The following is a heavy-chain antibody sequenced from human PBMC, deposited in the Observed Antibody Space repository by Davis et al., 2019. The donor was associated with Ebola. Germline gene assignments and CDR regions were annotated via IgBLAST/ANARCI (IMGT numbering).Heavy chain of an antibody. D-gene: IGHD2-2*01. Sequence: AASVKVSCKASGYTFTGYYMHWVRQAPGQGLEWMGWINPNSGGTNYAQKFQGRVTMTRDTSTSTVYMELSSLRSEDTAVYYCARVGVPAALFDYWGQGTLVTVSS. CDR1: GYTFTGYY. CDR2: INPNSGGT. J-gene: IGHJ4*02. V-gene: IGHV1-2*02. CDR3: ARVGVPAALFDY.